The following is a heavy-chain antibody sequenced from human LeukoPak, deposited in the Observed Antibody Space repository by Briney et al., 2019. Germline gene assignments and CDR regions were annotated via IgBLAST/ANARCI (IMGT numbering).Heavy chain of an antibody. Sequence: ASVKVSCKASGYTFTGYYMHWVRQAPGQGLEWMGWINPNSGGTNYAQKFQGRVTMTRDTSISTAYMELSRLRSDDTAVYYCARDRYDILTGYFTYYYYYYMDVWGKGTTVTVSS. CDR3: ARDRYDILTGYFTYYYYYYMDV. CDR1: GYTFTGYY. CDR2: INPNSGGT. D-gene: IGHD3-9*01. J-gene: IGHJ6*03. V-gene: IGHV1-2*02.